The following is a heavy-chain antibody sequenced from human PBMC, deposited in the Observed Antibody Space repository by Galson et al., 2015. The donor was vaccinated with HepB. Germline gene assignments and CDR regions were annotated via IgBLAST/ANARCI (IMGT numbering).Heavy chain of an antibody. CDR2: ISGYNGDR. D-gene: IGHD2-21*01. Sequence: QSGAEVKEPGASVKVSCKASGYTFTSNGITWVRQAPGQGLEWMGWISGYNGDRNHAQEFQGRVTLTTDTSTSTAYMEVRSLRSDDTAVYYCARGAISLSGLDYWGQGTLVTVSS. CDR3: ARGAISLSGLDY. CDR1: GYTFTSNG. J-gene: IGHJ4*02. V-gene: IGHV1-18*01.